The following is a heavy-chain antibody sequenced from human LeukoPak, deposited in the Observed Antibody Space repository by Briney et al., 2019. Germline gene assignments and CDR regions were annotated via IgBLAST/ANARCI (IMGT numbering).Heavy chain of an antibody. CDR1: GGSFSGYY. Sequence: SETLSLTCAVYGGSFSGYYWSWIRQPPGKGLEWIGEINHSGSTNYNPSLKSRVTISVDTSKNQFSLKLSSVTAADTAVYYCAREGLYCGGDCYPPYYYYYYMDVWGKGTTVTVSS. CDR3: AREGLYCGGDCYPPYYYYYYMDV. J-gene: IGHJ6*03. D-gene: IGHD2-21*02. CDR2: INHSGST. V-gene: IGHV4-34*01.